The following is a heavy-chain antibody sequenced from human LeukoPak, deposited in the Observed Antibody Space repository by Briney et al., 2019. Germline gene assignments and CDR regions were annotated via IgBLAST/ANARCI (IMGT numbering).Heavy chain of an antibody. CDR2: IWYDGSNK. CDR3: ARDRGPTYYFDY. CDR1: GLTFSSYG. D-gene: IGHD3-10*01. V-gene: IGHV3-33*01. Sequence: GGSLRLSCAAPGLTFSSYGMHWVRQAPGKGLEWVAVIWYDGSNKYYADSVKGRFTISRDNSKNTLYLQMNSLRAEDTAVYYCARDRGPTYYFDYWGQGTLVTVSS. J-gene: IGHJ4*02.